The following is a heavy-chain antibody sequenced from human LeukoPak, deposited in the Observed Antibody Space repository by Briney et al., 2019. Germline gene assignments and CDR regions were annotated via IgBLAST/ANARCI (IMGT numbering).Heavy chain of an antibody. J-gene: IGHJ6*03. V-gene: IGHV1-18*01. D-gene: IGHD2-8*01. CDR1: GYTFTSYG. Sequence: ASVKVSCKASGYTFTSYGISWVRQAPGQGLEWMGWISAYNGNTNYAQKLQGRVTMTTDTSTSTAYMELRSLRSDDAAVYYCARVGEGYCTNGVCPRGPYYYYYYMDVWGKGTTVTVSS. CDR3: ARVGEGYCTNGVCPRGPYYYYYYMDV. CDR2: ISAYNGNT.